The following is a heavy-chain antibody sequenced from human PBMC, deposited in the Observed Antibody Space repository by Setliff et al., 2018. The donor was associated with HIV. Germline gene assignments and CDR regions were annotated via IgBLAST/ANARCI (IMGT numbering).Heavy chain of an antibody. Sequence: PSETLSLTCTVSGGSISSSYWTWTRQPPGKGLEWTGNIHYSGSTNYNPSLKSRVTISVDTSKNQFSLKLRSVIAADTAMYYCARRRCSAASCPDNSWNWLDPWGQGTLVTVSS. D-gene: IGHD2-15*01. J-gene: IGHJ5*02. CDR3: ARRRCSAASCPDNSWNWLDP. CDR1: GGSISSSY. CDR2: IHYSGST. V-gene: IGHV4-59*08.